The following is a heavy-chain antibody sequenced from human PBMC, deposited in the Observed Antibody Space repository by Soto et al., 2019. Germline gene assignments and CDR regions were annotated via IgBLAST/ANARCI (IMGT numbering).Heavy chain of an antibody. D-gene: IGHD6-6*01. CDR2: ISGSGGST. V-gene: IGHV3-23*01. CDR3: AKAWAARSYYMDG. CDR1: GFTFSSYA. J-gene: IGHJ6*03. Sequence: EVQLLESGGGLVQPGGSLRLSCAASGFTFSSYAMSWVRQAPGKGLEWVSAISGSGGSTYYADSVKGRFTISRDNAKNTLYLQMNSLRAEDTAVYYCAKAWAARSYYMDGWGKGTPVTVSS.